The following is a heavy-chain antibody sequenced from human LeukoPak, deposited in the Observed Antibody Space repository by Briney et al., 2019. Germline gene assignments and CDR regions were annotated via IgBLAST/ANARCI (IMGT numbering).Heavy chain of an antibody. CDR3: ARGAGSYYGFDFDN. CDR2: IYHSGST. V-gene: IGHV4-30-2*01. J-gene: IGHJ4*02. Sequence: SESLSLTCTVSGGSISSGGYYWSWIRQPPGKGLEWIGYIYHSGSTYYNPSLKSRVTISVDRSKNQFSLKLSSVTAADTAVYYCARGAGSYYGFDFDNWGQETLVTVPS. D-gene: IGHD1-26*01. CDR1: GGSISSGGYY.